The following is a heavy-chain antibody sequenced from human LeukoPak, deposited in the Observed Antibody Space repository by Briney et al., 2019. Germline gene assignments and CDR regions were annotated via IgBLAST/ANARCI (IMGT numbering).Heavy chain of an antibody. D-gene: IGHD1-26*01. CDR3: AYSGSYGHLGY. Sequence: SETLSLTCSVSGGSISSNAYYWAWIRQPPGKGLEWIGSIYSSVSTYYNPSLKSRVTISVDTSKNQFSLRLSSVTAADTALYYCAYSGSYGHLGYWGQGIPVTVSS. CDR1: GGSISSNAYY. V-gene: IGHV4-39*01. CDR2: IYSSVST. J-gene: IGHJ4*02.